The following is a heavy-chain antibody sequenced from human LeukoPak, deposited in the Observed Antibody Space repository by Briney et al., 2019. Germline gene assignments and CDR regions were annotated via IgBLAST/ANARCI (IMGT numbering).Heavy chain of an antibody. CDR2: INTDETSA. CDR3: VRDVYIRRDTWYDGRSLDN. CDR1: GFSFSSHW. D-gene: IGHD1-26*01. Sequence: GGSLRLSCVASGFSFSSHWMHWVRQAPGKGLEWVSRINTDETSAVYAASVKGRFTVSRDNAKNTLYLQMTSLRAEDTAVYYCVRDVYIRRDTWYDGRSLDNWGQGTQVTVSS. V-gene: IGHV3-74*01. J-gene: IGHJ4*02.